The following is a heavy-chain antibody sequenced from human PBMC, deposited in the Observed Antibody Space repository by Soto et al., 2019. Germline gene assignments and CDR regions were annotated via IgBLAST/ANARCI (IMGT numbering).Heavy chain of an antibody. J-gene: IGHJ6*02. CDR1: GFTFHTYG. D-gene: IGHD2-8*01. V-gene: IGHV3-30*02. CDR3: VKGSSEWGNIAPYYYYGMDV. CDR2: IWYDGSLK. Sequence: PGGSLRLSCAASGFTFHTYGMNWVRQAPGKGLEWVAIIWYDGSLKYYADSVKGRFTISRDNSKNTLYLQMSSLRAEDTAVYYCVKGSSEWGNIAPYYYYGMDVWGQGTTVTVSS.